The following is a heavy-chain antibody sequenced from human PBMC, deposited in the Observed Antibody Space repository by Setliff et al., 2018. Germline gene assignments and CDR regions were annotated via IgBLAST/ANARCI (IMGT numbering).Heavy chain of an antibody. V-gene: IGHV3-74*01. Sequence: HPGGSLRLSCAASGFTFSGFSMHWVRQAPGKGLEWVSRIHSDGTTTAYADSVRGRVTISRDNAKNTLYLQMNSLRVEDTAVYYCARGFGYAAWYYLDYWGQGTLVTVSS. D-gene: IGHD2-2*03. J-gene: IGHJ4*02. CDR3: ARGFGYAAWYYLDY. CDR1: GFTFSGFS. CDR2: IHSDGTTT.